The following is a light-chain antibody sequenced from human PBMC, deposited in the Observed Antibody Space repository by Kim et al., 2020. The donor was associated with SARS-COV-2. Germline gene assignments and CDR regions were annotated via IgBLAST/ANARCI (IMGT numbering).Light chain of an antibody. V-gene: IGKV1-33*01. Sequence: DIQMTQSPSSLSASVGDRVTITCQASQDISNSLNWYQQKSGKAPKFLIYGASNLEPGVPSKFSGSGSGTNFSLTISSLQPEDVGTYYCQQYDNLPFTFGLGTKLEI. CDR3: QQYDNLPFT. CDR1: QDISNS. J-gene: IGKJ2*01. CDR2: GAS.